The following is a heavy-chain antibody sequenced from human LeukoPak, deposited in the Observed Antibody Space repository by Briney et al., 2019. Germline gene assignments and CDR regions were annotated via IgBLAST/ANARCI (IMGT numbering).Heavy chain of an antibody. CDR2: IRYDGNNK. CDR1: GFTFSSYG. D-gene: IGHD3-22*01. V-gene: IGHV3-30*02. J-gene: IGHJ4*02. Sequence: GGSLRLSCAASGFTFSSYGMHWVRQAPGKGLEWVAFIRYDGNNKYYADSVKGRFTISRDNSKNTLYLQMNSLRAEDTAVYYCAKVDDSSGYDFDYWGQGTLVTVSS. CDR3: AKVDDSSGYDFDY.